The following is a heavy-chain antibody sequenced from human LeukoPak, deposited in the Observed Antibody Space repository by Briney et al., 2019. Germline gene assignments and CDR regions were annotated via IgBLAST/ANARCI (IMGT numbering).Heavy chain of an antibody. CDR3: ARGSYYDTSGYVNWYFDL. J-gene: IGHJ2*01. D-gene: IGHD3-22*01. Sequence: GGSLRLSCAASGFTVSGTWMHWVRQAPGKGLEWVASIMQGGNEKYYVDSVKGRFTISRDNAKNSLYLQMNSLRAEDTTLYYCARGSYYDTSGYVNWYFDLWGRGTLVTVSS. V-gene: IGHV3-7*01. CDR2: IMQGGNEK. CDR1: GFTVSGTW.